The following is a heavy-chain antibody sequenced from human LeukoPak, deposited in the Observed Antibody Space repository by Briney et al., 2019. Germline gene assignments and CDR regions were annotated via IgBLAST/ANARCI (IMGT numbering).Heavy chain of an antibody. CDR1: GYTFTGYY. CDR3: ARDRISRLRFLFDP. D-gene: IGHD3-3*01. Sequence: GASVKVSCKASGYTFTGYYMHWVRQAPGQGLEWMGWINPNSGGTNYAQKFQGRVTMTRDTSISTAYMELSRLRSDDTAVYYCARDRISRLRFLFDPWGQGTLVTVSS. V-gene: IGHV1-2*02. CDR2: INPNSGGT. J-gene: IGHJ5*02.